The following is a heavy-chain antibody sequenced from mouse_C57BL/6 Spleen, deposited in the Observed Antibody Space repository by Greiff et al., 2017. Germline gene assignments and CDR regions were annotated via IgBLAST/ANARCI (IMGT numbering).Heavy chain of an antibody. CDR1: GFTFSDYY. J-gene: IGHJ1*03. D-gene: IGHD2-2*01. CDR3: ARDAPLWLRRYFDV. Sequence: DVHLVESEGGLVQPGSSMKLSCTASGFTFSDYYMAWVRQVPEKGLEWVANINYDGSSTYYLDSLKSRFIISRDNAKNILYLQMSSLKSEDTATXYCARDAPLWLRRYFDVWGTGTTVTVSS. V-gene: IGHV5-16*01. CDR2: INYDGSST.